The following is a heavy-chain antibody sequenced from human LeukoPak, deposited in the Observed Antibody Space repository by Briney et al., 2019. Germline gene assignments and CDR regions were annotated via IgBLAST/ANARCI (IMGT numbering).Heavy chain of an antibody. CDR1: GVSFSGYY. V-gene: IGHV4-34*01. J-gene: IGHJ6*02. D-gene: IGHD2-2*01. CDR2: INHSGST. CDR3: VGEVVPAAIPSGYYYYGMYV. Sequence: SETLSLTCAVYGVSFSGYYWSWIRQPPGKGLEWIGEINHSGSTNYNPSLKSRVTISVDTSKNQFSLKLSSVTAADTAVYYCVGEVVPAAIPSGYYYYGMYVWGQGTTVTVSS.